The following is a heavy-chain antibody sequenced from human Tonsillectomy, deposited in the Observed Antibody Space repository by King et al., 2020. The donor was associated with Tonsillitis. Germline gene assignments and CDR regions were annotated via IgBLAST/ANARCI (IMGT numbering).Heavy chain of an antibody. J-gene: IGHJ4*02. V-gene: IGHV1-8*01. D-gene: IGHD5-24*01. Sequence: LQLVQSGAEVKKPGASVKVSYKASGYTFTSYDINWVRQATGQGLEWMGWMNPNSGNTGYAQKFQGRVTMTRNTSKSTAYMELSSLRSEDTAVYYCARGVYRWLQPVFGYWGQGTLVTVSS. CDR2: MNPNSGNT. CDR1: GYTFTSYD. CDR3: ARGVYRWLQPVFGY.